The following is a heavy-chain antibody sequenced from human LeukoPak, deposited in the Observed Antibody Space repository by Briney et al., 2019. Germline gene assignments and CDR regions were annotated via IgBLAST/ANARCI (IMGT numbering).Heavy chain of an antibody. CDR3: AKAIWGEYGVTDY. CDR2: ISGSGGST. D-gene: IGHD4-17*01. J-gene: IGHJ4*02. V-gene: IGHV3-23*01. CDR1: GFTFSSYA. Sequence: GGSLRLSCAASGFTFSSYAMSWVRLAPGKGVEWGSAISGSGGSTYYADSVKGRFTISRDNSKNTLYLQMNSLRAEDTAVYYCAKAIWGEYGVTDYWGQGTLVTVSS.